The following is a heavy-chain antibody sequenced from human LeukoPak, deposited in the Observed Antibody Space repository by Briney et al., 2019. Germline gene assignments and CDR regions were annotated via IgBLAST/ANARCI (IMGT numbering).Heavy chain of an antibody. D-gene: IGHD3-22*01. CDR1: GYTFTGYY. V-gene: IGHV1-2*02. CDR2: INPNSGGT. Sequence: GASVKVSCKASGYTFTGYYMHWVRQAPGQGLEWMGWINPNSGGTNYAQKFQGRVTMTRDTSISTAYMELSRLRSDDTAVYYCARERTYYYDSSGYHHQYYFDYWGQGTLVTVSS. J-gene: IGHJ4*02. CDR3: ARERTYYYDSSGYHHQYYFDY.